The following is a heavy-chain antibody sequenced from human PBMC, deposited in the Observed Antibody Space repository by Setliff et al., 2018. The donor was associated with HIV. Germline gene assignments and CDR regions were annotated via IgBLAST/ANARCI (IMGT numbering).Heavy chain of an antibody. J-gene: IGHJ4*01. CDR2: INPNSGVT. Sequence: ASVKVSCKASGYTFSDYFIHWVRQAPGQALEWMGRINPNSGVTTDAQNFQGRVAMTRDTSINTSYLELTRLRSDDTAVYYCASTDRLVFYYWG. CDR1: GYTFSDYF. CDR3: ASTDRLVFYY. V-gene: IGHV1-2*06.